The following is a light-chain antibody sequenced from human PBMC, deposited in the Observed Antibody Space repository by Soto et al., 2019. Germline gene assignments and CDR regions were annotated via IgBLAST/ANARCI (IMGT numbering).Light chain of an antibody. CDR3: QQYNNWWT. J-gene: IGKJ1*01. CDR2: GAS. Sequence: EIVMTQSPATLSVSPGERATLSCRASHSVNSNLAWYQQRPGQAPRLLISGASTRATGVPARFSGSGSETEFTLTISSLKSEDFAVYYCQQYNNWWTFGQGTKVEIK. V-gene: IGKV3-15*01. CDR1: HSVNSN.